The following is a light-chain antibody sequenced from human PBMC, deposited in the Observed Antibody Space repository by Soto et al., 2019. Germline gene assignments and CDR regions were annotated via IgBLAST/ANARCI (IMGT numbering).Light chain of an antibody. CDR2: DAS. CDR3: QQRNNWPRIT. CDR1: QTVGTY. Sequence: PGETATLSWKASQTVGTYLAWYQQKPGQAPRLLISDASNRATGVPTRFSGSGSGTDFTLTISSLEPEDFAVYFCQQRNNWPRITFGQGTRLEIK. V-gene: IGKV3-11*01. J-gene: IGKJ5*01.